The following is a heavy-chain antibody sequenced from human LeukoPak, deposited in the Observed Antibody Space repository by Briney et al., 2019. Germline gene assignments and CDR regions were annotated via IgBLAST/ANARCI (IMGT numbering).Heavy chain of an antibody. CDR1: GFSFNSYD. CDR2: IRYDVSNK. CDR3: AKDRTVFNYYYYMDV. V-gene: IGHV3-30*02. J-gene: IGHJ6*03. D-gene: IGHD4-11*01. Sequence: PGRSLRLSCAASGFSFNSYDMHSVRQARGKGLEWVAFIRYDVSNKYYADSVKGRVTISRDNSKNTLYLQMNSLRAEDTAVYYCAKDRTVFNYYYYMDVWGKGTTVTVSS.